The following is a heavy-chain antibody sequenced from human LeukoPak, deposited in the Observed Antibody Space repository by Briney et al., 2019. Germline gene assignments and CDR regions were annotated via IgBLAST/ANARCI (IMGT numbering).Heavy chain of an antibody. Sequence: GESLKISCKGSGYSFTNYWIGWVRQMPGKGLEWMGIIYPADSDTRYSPSFQGQVTISADKSISTAYLQWSSLKASDTAMYYCARLCALYSGSYYGWFDPWGQGTLVTVSS. CDR3: ARLCALYSGSYYGWFDP. CDR1: GYSFTNYW. J-gene: IGHJ5*02. CDR2: IYPADSDT. V-gene: IGHV5-51*01. D-gene: IGHD1-26*01.